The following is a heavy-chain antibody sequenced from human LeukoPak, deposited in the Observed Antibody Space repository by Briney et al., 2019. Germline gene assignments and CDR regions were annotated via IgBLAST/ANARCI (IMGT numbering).Heavy chain of an antibody. CDR2: ISGGGGST. D-gene: IGHD6-13*01. Sequence: GGSLRLSCAASGFTFSSYGMSWVRQAPGKGLEWVSAISGGGGSTYYADSVKGRFTISRDNSKNTLYLQMNSLRAEDTAVYYCANAPYSSSWFAEYFQHWGQGTLVTVSS. CDR3: ANAPYSSSWFAEYFQH. CDR1: GFTFSSYG. J-gene: IGHJ1*01. V-gene: IGHV3-23*01.